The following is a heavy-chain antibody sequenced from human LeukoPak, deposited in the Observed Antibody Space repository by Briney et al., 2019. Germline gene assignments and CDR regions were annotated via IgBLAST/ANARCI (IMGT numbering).Heavy chain of an antibody. CDR3: AKAAGHNYYYYMDV. CDR2: MKQDGSEK. CDR1: GFTFSSYE. J-gene: IGHJ6*03. D-gene: IGHD2-21*01. V-gene: IGHV3-7*01. Sequence: GGSLTLSCAASGFTFSSYEMNWVRQAPGKGLEWVANMKQDGSEKYYVDSVKGRFTISRDNAQNSLFLQMNSLRAEDTAVYYCAKAAGHNYYYYMDVWGKGTTVTVSS.